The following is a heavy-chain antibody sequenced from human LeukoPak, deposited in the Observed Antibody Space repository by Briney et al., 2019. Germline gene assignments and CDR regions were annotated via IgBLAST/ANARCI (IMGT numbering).Heavy chain of an antibody. Sequence: GGSLRLSCAASGFIFNSYGMHWVRQAPGKGLEWVAFIRYDGSNKYYADSVKGRFTISRDNSKNTLYLQMNSLRAEDTAVYYCARGLRIAVAGNIDYWGQGTLVTVSS. D-gene: IGHD6-19*01. CDR3: ARGLRIAVAGNIDY. CDR1: GFIFNSYG. V-gene: IGHV3-30*02. CDR2: IRYDGSNK. J-gene: IGHJ4*02.